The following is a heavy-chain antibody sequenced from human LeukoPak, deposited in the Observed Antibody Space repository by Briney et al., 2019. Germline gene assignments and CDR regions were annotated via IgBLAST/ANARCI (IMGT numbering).Heavy chain of an antibody. CDR1: GFTFDDYA. J-gene: IGHJ4*02. V-gene: IGHV3-9*01. CDR2: ISWNSGSI. D-gene: IGHD3-22*01. CDR3: AKDERYYYDSSGLFDY. Sequence: GGSLRLSCAASGFTFDDYAMHWVRQAPGKGLEWVSGISWNSGSIGYADSVKGRFTISRDNAKNSLYLQMNSLRAEDTALYYCAKDERYYYDSSGLFDYWGQGTLVTVSS.